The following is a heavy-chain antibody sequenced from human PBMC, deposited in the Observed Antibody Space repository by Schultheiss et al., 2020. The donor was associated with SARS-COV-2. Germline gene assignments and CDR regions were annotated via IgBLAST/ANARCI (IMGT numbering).Heavy chain of an antibody. CDR1: GYTFTSYG. CDR3: AASSGWPEWSWFDP. J-gene: IGHJ5*02. Sequence: ASVKVSCKASGYTFTSYGISWVRQAPGQGLEWMGGIIPIFGTANYAQKLQGRVTMTRNTSISTAYMELSSLRSDDTAVYYCAASSGWPEWSWFDPWGQGTLVTVSS. D-gene: IGHD6-19*01. V-gene: IGHV1-18*01. CDR2: IIPIFGTA.